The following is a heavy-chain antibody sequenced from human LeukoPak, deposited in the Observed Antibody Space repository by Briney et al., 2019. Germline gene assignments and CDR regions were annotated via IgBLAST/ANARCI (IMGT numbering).Heavy chain of an antibody. D-gene: IGHD2-2*01. CDR2: ISWDGGTT. J-gene: IGHJ4*02. V-gene: IGHV3-43*01. CDR3: VRDSIYCTSTYCFLDY. Sequence: PGGSLRLSCATSGFTFDDYPMHWVRQAPGKGLEWVSVISWDGGTTNYEDSVKGRFTVSRDNNKNSLYLQMDSLRPDDTAFYYCVRDSIYCTSTYCFLDYWGQGTLVTVSS. CDR1: GFTFDDYP.